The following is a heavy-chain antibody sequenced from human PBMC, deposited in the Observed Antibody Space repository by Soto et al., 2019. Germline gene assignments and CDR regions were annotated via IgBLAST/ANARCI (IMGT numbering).Heavy chain of an antibody. CDR1: GFTVSSNY. CDR2: IYSGGST. Sequence: GSLRLSCAASGFTVSSNYMSWVRQAPGKGLEWVSVIYSGGSTYYADSVKGRFTISRDNSKNTLYLQMNSLRAEDTAVYYCAREPGGGAAADGMDVWGQGTTVTVSS. V-gene: IGHV3-53*01. J-gene: IGHJ6*02. D-gene: IGHD6-13*01. CDR3: AREPGGGAAADGMDV.